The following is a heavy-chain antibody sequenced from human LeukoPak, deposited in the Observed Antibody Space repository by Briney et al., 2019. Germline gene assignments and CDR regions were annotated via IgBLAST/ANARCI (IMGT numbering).Heavy chain of an antibody. CDR1: GYSFTSYW. D-gene: IGHD5-24*01. V-gene: IGHV5-51*01. CDR3: ARRRDGYKQFDY. Sequence: GGSLKVSCKGSGYSFTSYWIGWVRQVPGKGLGGMGIIYPGDSDTRYSPPFQDQVTISAHKSISTAYLQWSSLKASDTAMYYCARRRDGYKQFDYWGQGTLVTVSS. CDR2: IYPGDSDT. J-gene: IGHJ4*02.